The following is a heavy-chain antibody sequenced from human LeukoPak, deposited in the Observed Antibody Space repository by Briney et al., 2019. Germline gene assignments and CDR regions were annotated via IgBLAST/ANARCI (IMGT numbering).Heavy chain of an antibody. V-gene: IGHV3-7*01. D-gene: IGHD3-3*01. CDR1: GFTFSSYA. CDR3: ARDAPPLRFLEWLSEFDY. Sequence: PGGSLRLSCAASGFTFSSYAMHWVRQAPGKGLEWVANIKQDGSEKYYVDSVKGRFTISRDNAKNSLYLQMNSLRAEDTAVYYCARDAPPLRFLEWLSEFDYWGQGTLVTVSS. J-gene: IGHJ4*02. CDR2: IKQDGSEK.